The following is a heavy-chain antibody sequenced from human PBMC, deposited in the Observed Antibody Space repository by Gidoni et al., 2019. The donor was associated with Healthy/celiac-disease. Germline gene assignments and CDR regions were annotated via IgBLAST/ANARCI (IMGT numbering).Heavy chain of an antibody. CDR3: TTVDYYDSSGYFDY. CDR2: IKSKTDGGTT. Sequence: EVQLVESGGGLVKPGGSLRLYCAASGFTFSNAWMSWVRQAPGKGLEWVGRIKSKTDGGTTDYAAPVKGRFTISRDDSKNTLYLQMNSLKTEDTAVYYCTTVDYYDSSGYFDYWGQGTLVTVSS. D-gene: IGHD3-22*01. J-gene: IGHJ4*02. V-gene: IGHV3-15*01. CDR1: GFTFSNAW.